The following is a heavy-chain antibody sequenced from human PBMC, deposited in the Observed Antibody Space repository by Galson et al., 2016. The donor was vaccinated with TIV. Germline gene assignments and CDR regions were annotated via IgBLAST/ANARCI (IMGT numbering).Heavy chain of an antibody. CDR3: AKGQLRAARGFYYMDV. D-gene: IGHD1-1*01. CDR2: ISWNSGST. CDR1: GFTFDDYA. Sequence: SLRLSCAASGFTFDDYAMHWVRQVPGRGLEWVSVISWNSGSTVYADSVKGRFIISRDNAKKSLYLQMTSLRAEDTALYYCAKGQLRAARGFYYMDVWGKGTTVTVSS. J-gene: IGHJ6*03. V-gene: IGHV3-9*01.